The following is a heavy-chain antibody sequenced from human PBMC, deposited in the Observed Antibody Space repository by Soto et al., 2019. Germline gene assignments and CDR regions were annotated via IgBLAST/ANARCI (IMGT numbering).Heavy chain of an antibody. D-gene: IGHD2-15*01. Sequence: GGSLRLSCAASGFTFSDHYMDWVRQAPGKGLEWVGRTRNKANSYTTEYAASVKGRFTIARDDSKNSLYLQMNSLKTEDTAVYYCARASCSGGSCYSDYWVQGTLVIVSS. J-gene: IGHJ4*02. CDR3: ARASCSGGSCYSDY. CDR2: TRNKANSYTT. V-gene: IGHV3-72*01. CDR1: GFTFSDHY.